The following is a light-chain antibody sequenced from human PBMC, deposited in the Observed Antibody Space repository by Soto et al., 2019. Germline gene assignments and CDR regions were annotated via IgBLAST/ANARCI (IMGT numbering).Light chain of an antibody. J-gene: IGLJ2*01. CDR3: ATWADSVNGVV. CDR1: NSDIGSHA. V-gene: IGLV1-44*01. CDR2: SSD. Sequence: QSVLTQPPSASGTPGQRVTISCSGSNSDIGSHAVDWYQQSPGTAPKLLIYSSDQRPSGVPDRFSGSKSGTSASLAISGLPSEDEADYYCATWADSVNGVVFGGGTKVTVL.